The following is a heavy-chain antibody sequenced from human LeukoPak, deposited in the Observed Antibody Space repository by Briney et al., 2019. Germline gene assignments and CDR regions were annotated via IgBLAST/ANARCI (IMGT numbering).Heavy chain of an antibody. CDR3: AREGEDTAMAN. Sequence: ASVKVSCKASGYTFTGYYMHWVRQAPGQGLEWMGIINPSGGSTSYAQKFQGRVTMTRDTSTSTVYMELSSLRSGDTAVYYCAREGEDTAMANWGQGTLVTVSS. V-gene: IGHV1-46*01. CDR1: GYTFTGYY. J-gene: IGHJ4*02. D-gene: IGHD5-18*01. CDR2: INPSGGST.